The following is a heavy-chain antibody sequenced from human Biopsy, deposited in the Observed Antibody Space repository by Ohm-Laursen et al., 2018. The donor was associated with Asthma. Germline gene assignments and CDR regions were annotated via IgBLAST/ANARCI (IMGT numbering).Heavy chain of an antibody. J-gene: IGHJ4*02. CDR1: GGTFNTYV. D-gene: IGHD2-2*01. V-gene: IGHV1-69*01. CDR3: ARRAGSCISRTCYSLDF. Sequence: SSVKVSCKSLGGTFNTYVIGWVRQAPGQGLEWMGGINSVFGTTTYPQKFQDRVTITADDSTSTVCMELSSLRSEDTAVYYCARRAGSCISRTCYSLDFWGQGTLVTVSS. CDR2: INSVFGTT.